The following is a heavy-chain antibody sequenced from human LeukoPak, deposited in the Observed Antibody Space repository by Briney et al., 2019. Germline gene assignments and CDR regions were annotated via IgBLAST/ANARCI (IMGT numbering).Heavy chain of an antibody. J-gene: IGHJ5*02. CDR1: GFTFSSYA. V-gene: IGHV3-23*01. CDR3: AKEPREYCSSTSCPNWIDP. Sequence: PGRSLRLSCAASGFTFSSYAMSWVRQAPGKGLEWVSAISASGGTTYYADSVKGRFTISRDNSKNTLYLQMSSLRAEDTAVYYCAKEPREYCSSTSCPNWIDPWGQGTLVTVSS. D-gene: IGHD2-2*01. CDR2: ISASGGTT.